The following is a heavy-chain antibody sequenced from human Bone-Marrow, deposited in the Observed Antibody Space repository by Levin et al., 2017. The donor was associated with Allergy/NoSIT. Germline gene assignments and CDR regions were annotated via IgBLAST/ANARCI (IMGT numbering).Heavy chain of an antibody. CDR2: ISHNGGDT. Sequence: PGGSLRLSCSGSGFIFRNFVMHWVRQAPGKGPQYVSGISHNGGDTYYADSVKDRLSISRDNSKSTLYLQMSSLRPEDTAVYYCVREHYYYYYMDVWGKGTTVTVSS. V-gene: IGHV3-64D*08. D-gene: IGHD1-1*01. CDR1: GFIFRNFV. CDR3: VREHYYYYYMDV. J-gene: IGHJ6*03.